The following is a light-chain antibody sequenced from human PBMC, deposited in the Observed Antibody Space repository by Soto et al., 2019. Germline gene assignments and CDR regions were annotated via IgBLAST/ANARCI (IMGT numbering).Light chain of an antibody. CDR1: SSNVGGYNY. CDR2: EVN. V-gene: IGLV2-14*03. J-gene: IGLJ2*01. CDR3: SSYTTRSTVL. Sequence: QSALTQPASVSGSLGQSITISCTGTSSNVGGYNYVSWYQQHPGKAPKLIIYEVNSRPSGVSDRFSGSKSGNTASLTISGLQAEDEADYNCSSYTTRSTVLFGGGTKLTVL.